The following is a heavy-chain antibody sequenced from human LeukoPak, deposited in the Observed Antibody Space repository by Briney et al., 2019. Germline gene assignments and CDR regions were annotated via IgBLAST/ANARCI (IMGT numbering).Heavy chain of an antibody. J-gene: IGHJ3*02. CDR2: ISGSGGST. CDR3: AKDWEIAAAVSPRGAFDI. Sequence: GGSLRLSCSASGFTFSSSAMSWVRQAPGKGLEWVSAISGSGGSTYFADSVKGRFTISRDNSKNTLYLQMNSLRAEDTAVYYCAKDWEIAAAVSPRGAFDIWGQGTMVTVSS. CDR1: GFTFSSSA. V-gene: IGHV3-23*01. D-gene: IGHD6-13*01.